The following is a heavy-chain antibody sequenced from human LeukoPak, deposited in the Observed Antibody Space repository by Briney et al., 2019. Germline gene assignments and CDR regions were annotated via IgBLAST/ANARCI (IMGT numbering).Heavy chain of an antibody. Sequence: RASETLSLTCTVSGGSISSSSYYWGWIRQPPGKGLEWIGSIYYSGSTYYNPSLKSRVTISVDTSKNQFSLKLSSVTAADTAVYYCARLGGFYSSGSFDYWGQGTLVTVSS. CDR1: GGSISSSSYY. CDR2: IYYSGST. J-gene: IGHJ4*02. V-gene: IGHV4-39*01. CDR3: ARLGGFYSSGSFDY. D-gene: IGHD6-19*01.